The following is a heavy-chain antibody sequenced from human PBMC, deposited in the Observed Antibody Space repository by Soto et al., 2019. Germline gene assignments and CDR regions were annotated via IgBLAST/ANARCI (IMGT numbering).Heavy chain of an antibody. CDR3: AKAPRDGDCMHISVVAF. J-gene: IGHJ4*02. Sequence: VQLVESGGGVVQPGGSLRLSCATSGFSLSSYAMHWVRQAPGKGLEWVALMSYDETKKYYADSVKGRFTISRDTSKNTLCLQINNLRVEDTAVYLFAKAPRDGDCMHISVVAFWGQGALVTVSP. V-gene: IGHV3-30*18. D-gene: IGHD2-2*03. CDR2: MSYDETKK. CDR1: GFSLSSYA.